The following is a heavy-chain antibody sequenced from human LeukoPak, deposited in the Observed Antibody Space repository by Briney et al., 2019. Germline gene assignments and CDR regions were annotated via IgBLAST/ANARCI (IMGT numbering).Heavy chain of an antibody. J-gene: IGHJ4*02. Sequence: GESLRLSCAASGFSFSDYWMDWVRQSPGKGMEWVANINQDGSEGYYADSVKGRFTISRDNAKNSLYLQMNKLRAEDTAVYYCSRSLDYWGQGALVTVSS. CDR3: SRSLDY. CDR1: GFSFSDYW. CDR2: INQDGSEG. V-gene: IGHV3-7*01.